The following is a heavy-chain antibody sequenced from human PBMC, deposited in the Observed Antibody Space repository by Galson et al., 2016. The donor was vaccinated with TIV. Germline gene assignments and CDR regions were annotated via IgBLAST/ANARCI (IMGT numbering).Heavy chain of an antibody. D-gene: IGHD2-2*01. CDR2: INTATGYT. J-gene: IGHJ5*02. Sequence: SVKVSCRASGYTFTSYGIHWMRQAPGQRLEWMGWINTATGYTKYSQTFQDRITITRDTPASTAYMELSSLRSEDTATYYCARLGYCSSMSCFQFDPWGQGTLVSVSS. V-gene: IGHV1-3*04. CDR1: GYTFTSYG. CDR3: ARLGYCSSMSCFQFDP.